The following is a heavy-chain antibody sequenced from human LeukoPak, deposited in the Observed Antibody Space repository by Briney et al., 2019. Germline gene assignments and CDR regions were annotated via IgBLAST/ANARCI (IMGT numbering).Heavy chain of an antibody. J-gene: IGHJ5*02. D-gene: IGHD2-15*01. CDR1: GYTFTSYA. Sequence: GVSVKVSCKASGYTFTSYAMHWVRQAPGQRLEWMGWINAGNGNTKYSQKFQGRVTITRDTSASTAYMELSSLRSEDTAVYYCARELYCSGGSCYSGFDPWGQGTLVTVSS. V-gene: IGHV1-3*01. CDR3: ARELYCSGGSCYSGFDP. CDR2: INAGNGNT.